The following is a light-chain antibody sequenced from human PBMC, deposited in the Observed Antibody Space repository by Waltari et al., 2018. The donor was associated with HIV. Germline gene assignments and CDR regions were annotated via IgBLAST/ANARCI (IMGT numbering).Light chain of an antibody. CDR2: DDS. Sequence: SYVVTQPPSVSVAPGETATITCGGSQLGGESVHWYQQKPGQAPVLVIYDDSDRPSGIPERLSASNSGNTATLTISRVEAGDEADYYCQVWDIRSDSVVFGGGTKLTVL. J-gene: IGLJ2*01. CDR1: QLGGES. CDR3: QVWDIRSDSVV. V-gene: IGLV3-21*04.